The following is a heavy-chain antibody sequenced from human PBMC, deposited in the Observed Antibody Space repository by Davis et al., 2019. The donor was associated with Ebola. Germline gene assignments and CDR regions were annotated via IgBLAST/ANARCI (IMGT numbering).Heavy chain of an antibody. CDR2: ISGSGGST. CDR1: GFTFSSYA. J-gene: IGHJ6*02. V-gene: IGHV3-23*01. Sequence: PAGSLRLSCAASGFTFSSYAMSWVRQAPGKGLEWVSAISGSGGSTYYADSVKGQFTISRDNSKNTLYLQMNSLKTEDTAVYYCAKGYGMDVWGQGTTVTVSS. CDR3: AKGYGMDV.